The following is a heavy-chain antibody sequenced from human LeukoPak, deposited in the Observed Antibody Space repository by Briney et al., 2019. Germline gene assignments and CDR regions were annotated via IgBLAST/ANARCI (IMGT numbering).Heavy chain of an antibody. CDR1: GYTFTDYY. J-gene: IGHJ5*02. Sequence: ASVKVSCKVSGYTFTDYYINWVRQAPGQGLEWIGWINPNSGDTNHAQKFQDRVTMTRDTSISTAYIELNFLRSDDTAVFYCARGDYYGSPKVVAAWGQGTLVTVSS. CDR3: ARGDYYGSPKVVAA. D-gene: IGHD3-10*01. V-gene: IGHV1-2*02. CDR2: INPNSGDT.